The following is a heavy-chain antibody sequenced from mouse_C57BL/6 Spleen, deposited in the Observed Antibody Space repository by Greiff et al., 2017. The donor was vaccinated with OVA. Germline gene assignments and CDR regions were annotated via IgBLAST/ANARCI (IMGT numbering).Heavy chain of an antibody. J-gene: IGHJ2*01. CDR3: ARSGDGDFDY. V-gene: IGHV1-52*01. D-gene: IGHD3-2*02. Sequence: QVQLQQPGAELVRPGSSVKLSCTASGYTFTSYWMHWVKQRPIQGLEWIGNIDPSDSETHYNQKFKDKATLTVDKSSSTGYMQLSSLTSEDSAVYYCARSGDGDFDYWGQGTTLTVSS. CDR2: IDPSDSET. CDR1: GYTFTSYW.